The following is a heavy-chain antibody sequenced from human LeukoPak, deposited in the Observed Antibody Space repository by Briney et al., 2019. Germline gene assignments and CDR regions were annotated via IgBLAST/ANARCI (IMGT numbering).Heavy chain of an antibody. CDR3: ARGQHRVTSSDDAFDI. J-gene: IGHJ3*02. Sequence: GGSLRLSCAASGFTFSSYAMSWVRQAPGKGLEWVSAISGSGGSTYYADSVKGRFTISRDNSKNTLYLQMNSLRVEDTAVYYCARGQHRVTSSDDAFDIWGQGTMVTVSS. V-gene: IGHV3-23*01. D-gene: IGHD4-11*01. CDR2: ISGSGGST. CDR1: GFTFSSYA.